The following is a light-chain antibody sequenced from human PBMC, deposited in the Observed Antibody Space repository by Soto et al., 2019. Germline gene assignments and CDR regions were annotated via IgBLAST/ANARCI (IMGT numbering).Light chain of an antibody. Sequence: QSVLTQPPSASGTLGQRVTISCSGSSSSIGRNTVSWYQQLPGTAPKLLIFRNNRRPSGVPDRLAGSKSGTSASLAISGLQSEDEAEYYCAAWDDSLNGLVFGGGTKLTVL. CDR3: AAWDDSLNGLV. J-gene: IGLJ2*01. CDR1: SSSIGRNT. CDR2: RNN. V-gene: IGLV1-44*01.